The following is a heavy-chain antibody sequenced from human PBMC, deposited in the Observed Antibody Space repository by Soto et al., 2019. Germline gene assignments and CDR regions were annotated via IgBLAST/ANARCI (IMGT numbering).Heavy chain of an antibody. CDR1: GGSISSGGYY. CDR3: ARGTYNWFDP. Sequence: PSETLSLTCTVSGGSISSGGYYWSWIRQHPGKGLEWIGYIYYSGSTYYNPSLKSRVTISVDTSKNQFSLKLTSVTAADTAVYYCARGTYNWFDPWGQGTLVTVSS. J-gene: IGHJ5*02. CDR2: IYYSGST. V-gene: IGHV4-31*03.